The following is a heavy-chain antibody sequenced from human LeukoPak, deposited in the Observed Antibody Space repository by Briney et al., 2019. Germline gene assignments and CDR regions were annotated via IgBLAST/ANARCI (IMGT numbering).Heavy chain of an antibody. J-gene: IGHJ4*02. V-gene: IGHV3-23*01. CDR1: GFTFSSYA. D-gene: IGHD6-13*01. CDR2: ISNSGGFT. CDR3: AILYSTNY. Sequence: GGSLRLSCAASGFTFSSYAMTWVSQAPGKGLEWVSGISNSGGFTYYADSVKGRLTISRDNSKNTLYLQMNSLRAEDTALYYCAILYSTNYWGQGTLVTVSS.